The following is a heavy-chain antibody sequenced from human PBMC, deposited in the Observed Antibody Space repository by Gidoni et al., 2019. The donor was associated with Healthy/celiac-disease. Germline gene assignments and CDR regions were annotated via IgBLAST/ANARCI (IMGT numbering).Heavy chain of an antibody. CDR3: AREAADYFDY. Sequence: QVQLQQWGAGLLKPSETLSLTCAVYGGSFSGYYWSWIRQPPGKGLEWLGEINHSGSTNYNPSLKSRVTISVDTSKNQFSLKLSSVTAADTAVYYCAREAADYFDYWGQGTLVTVSS. CDR1: GGSFSGYY. D-gene: IGHD6-13*01. J-gene: IGHJ4*02. V-gene: IGHV4-34*01. CDR2: INHSGST.